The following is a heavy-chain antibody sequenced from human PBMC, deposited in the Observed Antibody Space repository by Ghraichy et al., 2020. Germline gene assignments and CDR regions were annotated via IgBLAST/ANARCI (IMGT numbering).Heavy chain of an antibody. D-gene: IGHD3-10*01. J-gene: IGHJ4*02. CDR3: AATPYYYGSGSYLDY. V-gene: IGHV3-23*01. Sequence: GEYLNISCAASGFTFSSYAMIWVRQAPGKGLEWVSSISGSSYSTYYTDSVTGRFTISRDNSKNTLYLQMNSLRAEDTAVYYCAATPYYYGSGSYLDYWGQGTLVTVSS. CDR2: ISGSSYST. CDR1: GFTFSSYA.